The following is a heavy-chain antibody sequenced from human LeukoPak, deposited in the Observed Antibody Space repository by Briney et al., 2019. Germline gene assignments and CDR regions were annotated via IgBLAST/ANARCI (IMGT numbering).Heavy chain of an antibody. V-gene: IGHV5-51*01. D-gene: IGHD6-13*01. Sequence: GESLKISCKGSGYSFTSYWIGWVRQMPGKGLGWMGIIYPGDSDARYSPSFQGQVTISADKSISTAYLQWSSLKASDTAMYYCARQPPQPIAAAGQDAFDIWGQGTMVTVSS. CDR2: IYPGDSDA. J-gene: IGHJ3*02. CDR1: GYSFTSYW. CDR3: ARQPPQPIAAAGQDAFDI.